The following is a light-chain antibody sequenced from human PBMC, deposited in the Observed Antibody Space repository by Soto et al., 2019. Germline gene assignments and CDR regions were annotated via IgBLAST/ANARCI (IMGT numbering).Light chain of an antibody. CDR3: HQRSNWPRT. V-gene: IGKV3-11*01. CDR2: GAS. Sequence: EIVLTQSPATLSLSPGERATLSCRASQSVNCLLAWYQQKPGQAPRLLIYGASNRATGIPARFSGSGFGTDFTLTISSLEPEDFAVYYCHQRSNWPRTFGGGTKVDIK. CDR1: QSVNCL. J-gene: IGKJ4*01.